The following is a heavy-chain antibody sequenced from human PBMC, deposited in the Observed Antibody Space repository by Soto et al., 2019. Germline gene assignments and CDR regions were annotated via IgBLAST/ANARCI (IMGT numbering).Heavy chain of an antibody. Sequence: SGPTLVNPTETLTLTCTVSGLSLTNGGLGVSWIRQPPGKALEWLAHIFSNDDKSYSTSLKSTLTISKDLSRSQVVLTMTNMDPVDSATYYCALIKDCSSTDCYLASFDPWGQGTLVTVSS. V-gene: IGHV2-26*01. J-gene: IGHJ5*02. D-gene: IGHD2-2*01. CDR1: GLSLTNGGLG. CDR3: ALIKDCSSTDCYLASFDP. CDR2: IFSNDDK.